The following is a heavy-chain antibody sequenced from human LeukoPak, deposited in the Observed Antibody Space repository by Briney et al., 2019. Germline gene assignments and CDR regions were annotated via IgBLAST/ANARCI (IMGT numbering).Heavy chain of an antibody. CDR2: IYHSGTT. CDR1: GVAISRGGYA. V-gene: IGHV4-30-4*07. D-gene: IGHD3-10*01. Sequence: SETLSLTCAVSGVAISRGGYAWNWIRQPPGKGLEWIAYIYHSGTTYYNPSLKSRATISVDTSKNQFSLKLSSVTAADTAVYYCARSRGQINYYYYYYMDVWGKGTTVTVSS. J-gene: IGHJ6*03. CDR3: ARSRGQINYYYYYYMDV.